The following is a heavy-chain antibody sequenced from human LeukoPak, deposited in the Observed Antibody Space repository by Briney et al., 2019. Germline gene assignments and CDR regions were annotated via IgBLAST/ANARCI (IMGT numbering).Heavy chain of an antibody. CDR3: ARGQQWLVAIDY. CDR1: GGSISSSSYY. J-gene: IGHJ4*02. Sequence: SETLSLTCTVSGGSISSSSYYWGWIRQPPGKGLEWIGSIYYSGSTNYNPSLESRVTISLDTSKNQFSLKLSSVTAADTAVYYCARGQQWLVAIDYWGQGTLVTVSS. CDR2: IYYSGST. D-gene: IGHD6-19*01. V-gene: IGHV4-39*07.